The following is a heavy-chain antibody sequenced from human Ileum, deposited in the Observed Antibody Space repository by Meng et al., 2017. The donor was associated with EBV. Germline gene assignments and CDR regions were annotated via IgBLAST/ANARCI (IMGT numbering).Heavy chain of an antibody. CDR2: VYHRGDT. Sequence: VALQESGPGLVKPSGTLSLTCTVCGDSISSDIWWSWVRQPPGKGLEWIGEVYHRGDTNYNPSLKSRVDISVDKSKNQFYLSLFSVTAADTAVYYCGRDQGRELINHWGQGTLVTVSS. V-gene: IGHV4-4*02. CDR3: GRDQGRELINH. J-gene: IGHJ4*02. D-gene: IGHD1-7*01. CDR1: GDSISSDIW.